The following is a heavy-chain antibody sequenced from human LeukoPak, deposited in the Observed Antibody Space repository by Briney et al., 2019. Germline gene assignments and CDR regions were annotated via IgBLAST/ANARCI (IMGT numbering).Heavy chain of an antibody. CDR1: GGSISSYY. Sequence: SETLSLTCTVSGGSISSYYWSWIRQPPGKGLEWIGYIYYSGSTNYNPSLKSRVTISVDTSKNQFSLKLSSVTAADTAVYYCAREDGDYRIGYWGQGTLVTVSS. J-gene: IGHJ4*02. CDR3: AREDGDYRIGY. V-gene: IGHV4-59*01. D-gene: IGHD4-17*01. CDR2: IYYSGST.